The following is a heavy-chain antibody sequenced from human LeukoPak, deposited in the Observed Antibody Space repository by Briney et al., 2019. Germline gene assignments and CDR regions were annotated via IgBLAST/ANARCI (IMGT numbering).Heavy chain of an antibody. J-gene: IGHJ4*02. CDR2: ISSSSSYI. D-gene: IGHD6-19*01. Sequence: GGSLRLSCAASGFTFSSYAMSWVRQAPGKGLEWVSSISSSSSYIYYADSVKGRFTISRDNAKNSLYLQMNSLRAEDTAVYYCAREPGYSSGWYGGDYWGQGTLVTVSS. CDR1: GFTFSSYA. V-gene: IGHV3-21*01. CDR3: AREPGYSSGWYGGDY.